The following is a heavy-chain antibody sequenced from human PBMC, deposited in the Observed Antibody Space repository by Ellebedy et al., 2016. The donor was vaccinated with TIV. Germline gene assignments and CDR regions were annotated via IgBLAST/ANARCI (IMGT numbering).Heavy chain of an antibody. J-gene: IGHJ4*02. Sequence: SETLSLTCSVSGGSMSSYYWSRIRQPPGKGLEWIGYIHDSGSTNYNPSLKSRLTISFDTSTNQFSLKLSSVTAADTAVYYCARFREHRDLGGNSAPFDSWGQGTLVTVSS. CDR2: IHDSGST. V-gene: IGHV4-59*08. CDR1: GGSMSSYY. CDR3: ARFREHRDLGGNSAPFDS. D-gene: IGHD4-23*01.